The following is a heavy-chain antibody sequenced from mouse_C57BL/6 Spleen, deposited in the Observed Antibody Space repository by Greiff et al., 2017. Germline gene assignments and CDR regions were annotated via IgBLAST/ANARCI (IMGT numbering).Heavy chain of an antibody. CDR2: ISDGGSYT. J-gene: IGHJ2*01. Sequence: EVHLVESGGGLVKPGGSLKLSCAASGFTFSSYAMSWVRQTPEKRLEWVATISDGGSYTYYPDNVKGRFTISRDNAKNNLYLQMSHLKSEDTAMYYCARDRGLPYFDYWGQGTTLTVSS. CDR3: ARDRGLPYFDY. V-gene: IGHV5-4*01. D-gene: IGHD3-1*01. CDR1: GFTFSSYA.